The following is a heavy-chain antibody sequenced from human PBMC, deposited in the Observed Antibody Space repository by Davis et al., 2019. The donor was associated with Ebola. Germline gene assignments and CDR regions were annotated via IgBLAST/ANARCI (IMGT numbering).Heavy chain of an antibody. CDR3: ARSAGLGNYYYGMDV. CDR1: GYTFTGYY. D-gene: IGHD7-27*01. J-gene: IGHJ6*02. Sequence: ASVKVSCKASGYTFTGYYMHWVRQAPGQGLEWMGRINPNSGGTNYAQKFQGRVTMTRDTSISTAYMELSRLRSDDTVVYYCARSAGLGNYYYGMDVWGQGTTVTVSS. CDR2: INPNSGGT. V-gene: IGHV1-2*05.